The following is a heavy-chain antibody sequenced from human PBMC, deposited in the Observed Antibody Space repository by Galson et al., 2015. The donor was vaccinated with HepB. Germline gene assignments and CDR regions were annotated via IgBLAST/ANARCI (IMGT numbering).Heavy chain of an antibody. Sequence: SLRLSCAASGFTFSSYGMHWVRQAPGKGLEWVAVIWYDGSNKYYADSVKGRFTISRDNSKNTLYLQMNSLRAEDTAVYYCANSVSPYYYYGMDVWGQGTTVTVSS. CDR2: IWYDGSNK. CDR1: GFTFSSYG. J-gene: IGHJ6*02. CDR3: ANSVSPYYYYGMDV. D-gene: IGHD5/OR15-5a*01. V-gene: IGHV3-33*06.